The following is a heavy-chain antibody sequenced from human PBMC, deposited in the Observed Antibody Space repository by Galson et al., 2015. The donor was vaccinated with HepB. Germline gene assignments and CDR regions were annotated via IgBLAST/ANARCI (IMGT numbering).Heavy chain of an antibody. Sequence: SLRLSCAASGFTFSSYGMHWVRQAPGKGLEWVAVIWYDGSNKYYADSVKGRFTISRDNSKDTLYLQMNSLRAEDTAVYYCARDLNRLYSSSSGPFQHWGQGTLVTVSS. CDR3: ARDLNRLYSSSSGPFQH. D-gene: IGHD6-13*01. CDR2: IWYDGSNK. V-gene: IGHV3-33*08. J-gene: IGHJ1*01. CDR1: GFTFSSYG.